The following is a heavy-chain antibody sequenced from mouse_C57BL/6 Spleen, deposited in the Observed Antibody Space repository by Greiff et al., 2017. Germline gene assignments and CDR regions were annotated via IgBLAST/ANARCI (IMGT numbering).Heavy chain of an antibody. D-gene: IGHD2-1*01. CDR2: IYPSDSET. CDR3: ARSGYGNYGGWYFDV. J-gene: IGHJ1*03. Sequence: QVQLQQPGAELVRPGSSVKLSCKASGYTFTSYWMDWVKQRPGQGLEWIGNIYPSDSETHYNQKFKDKATLTVDKSSSTAYMQLSSLTSEDSAVYYCARSGYGNYGGWYFDVWGTGTTVTVSS. V-gene: IGHV1-61*01. CDR1: GYTFTSYW.